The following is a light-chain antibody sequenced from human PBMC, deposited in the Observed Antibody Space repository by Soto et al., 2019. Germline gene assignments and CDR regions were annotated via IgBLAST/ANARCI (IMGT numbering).Light chain of an antibody. CDR3: QQTYNTAVT. V-gene: IGKV1-39*01. CDR2: GAS. J-gene: IGKJ3*01. CDR1: QSISGY. Sequence: DIQMTQSPASLSASVGDRVTITCRASQSISGYLNWYLQKPGKAHKHLIYGASTLQSGVPSRFTGSGSETSFTLTISSLQPEDFGTYYCQQTYNTAVTFGRGTKVDI.